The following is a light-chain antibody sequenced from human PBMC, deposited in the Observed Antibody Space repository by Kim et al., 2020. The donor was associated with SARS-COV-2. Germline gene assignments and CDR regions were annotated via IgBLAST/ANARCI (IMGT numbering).Light chain of an antibody. J-gene: IGKJ1*01. V-gene: IGKV3-20*01. Sequence: PGDRATLACKASQPVNTNYLAWYRQRTGQAPMLHIYGAIHRPSGIPDRFSGSGSGTDFTLSISRLEPDDFAVYYCQQYGSSPPWTFGQGTKVDIK. CDR2: GAI. CDR1: QPVNTNY. CDR3: QQYGSSPPWT.